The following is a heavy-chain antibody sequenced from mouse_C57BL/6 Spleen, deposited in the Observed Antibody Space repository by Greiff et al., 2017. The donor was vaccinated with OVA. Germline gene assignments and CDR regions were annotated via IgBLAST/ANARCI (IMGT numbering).Heavy chain of an antibody. D-gene: IGHD1-1*02. CDR2: IDPSDSYT. V-gene: IGHV1-59*01. CDR1: GYTFTSYW. Sequence: VQLQQPGAELVRPGTSVKLSCKASGYTFTSYWMHWVKQRPGQGLEWIGVIDPSDSYTNYNQKFKGKATLTVDTSSSTAYMQLSSLTSEDSAVYYCARTLYGGCAYWGQGTLVTVSA. J-gene: IGHJ3*01. CDR3: ARTLYGGCAY.